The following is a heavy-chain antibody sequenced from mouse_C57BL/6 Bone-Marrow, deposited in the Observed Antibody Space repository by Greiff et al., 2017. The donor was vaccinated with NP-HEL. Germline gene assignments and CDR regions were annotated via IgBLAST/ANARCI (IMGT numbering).Heavy chain of an antibody. V-gene: IGHV5-16*01. CDR1: GFTFSDYY. D-gene: IGHD1-1*01. CDR2: INYDGSST. Sequence: EVKLMESEGGLVQPGSSMKLSCTASGFTFSDYYMAWVRQVPEKGLEWVANINYDGSSTYYLDSLKSRFIISRDNAKNILYLQMSSLKSEDTATYYCARVLHYYGSRDWYFDVWGTGTTVTVSS. CDR3: ARVLHYYGSRDWYFDV. J-gene: IGHJ1*03.